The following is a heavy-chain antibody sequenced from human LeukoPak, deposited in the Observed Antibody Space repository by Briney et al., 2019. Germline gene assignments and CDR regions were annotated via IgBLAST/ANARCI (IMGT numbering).Heavy chain of an antibody. J-gene: IGHJ3*02. D-gene: IGHD5-18*01. CDR1: GFTFSSYE. Sequence: GGSLRLSCAASGFTFSSYEMNWVRQAPGKGLEWVSYISSSGSTVYYADSVKGRFTISRNNAKNSLYLQMNSLRAEDTAVYYCARRAWIQLWYAFDIWGQGTMVTVSS. V-gene: IGHV3-48*03. CDR3: ARRAWIQLWYAFDI. CDR2: ISSSGSTV.